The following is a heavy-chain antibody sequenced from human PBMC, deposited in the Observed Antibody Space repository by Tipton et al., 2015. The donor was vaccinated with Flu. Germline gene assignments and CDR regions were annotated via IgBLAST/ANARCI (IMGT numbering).Heavy chain of an antibody. Sequence: TLSLTCTVSGGSISSSGYYWGWIRQPPGKGLEWIGTINYSGNTYYSPSLRSPVTISVDTSKNQFSLRLSSVTAADTAVYYGAREALNYYGSGSFDYWGQGTLVTVSS. V-gene: IGHV4-39*07. J-gene: IGHJ4*02. CDR2: INYSGNT. D-gene: IGHD3-10*01. CDR1: GGSISSSGYY. CDR3: AREALNYYGSGSFDY.